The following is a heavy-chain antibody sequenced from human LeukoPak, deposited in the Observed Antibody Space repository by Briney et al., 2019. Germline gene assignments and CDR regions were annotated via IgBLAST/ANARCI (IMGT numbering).Heavy chain of an antibody. V-gene: IGHV4-34*01. J-gene: IGHJ4*02. CDR1: GGSISSYY. Sequence: PSETLSLTCTVSGGSISSYYWSWIRQPPGKGLEWIGEINHSGSTNYNPSLKSRVTISVDTSKNQFSLKLSSVTAADTAVYYCARHRGQKAPYCYDSSGYSFDYWGQGTLVTVSS. CDR2: INHSGST. D-gene: IGHD3-22*01. CDR3: ARHRGQKAPYCYDSSGYSFDY.